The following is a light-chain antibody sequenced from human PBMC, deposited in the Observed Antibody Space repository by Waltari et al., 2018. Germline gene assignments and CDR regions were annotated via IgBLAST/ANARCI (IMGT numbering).Light chain of an antibody. Sequence: QSVLTQPPSASGTPGQRVTISCSGSSSNIGSNYVYWYQQLPGTAPKLLIYRNNQLPSGGPYRFPGAASGASACLAIRGRRSEDEAGDYCAAWDDSLSGPGVFGGGTKLTVL. CDR3: AAWDDSLSGPGV. V-gene: IGLV1-47*01. J-gene: IGLJ3*02. CDR1: SSNIGSNY. CDR2: RNN.